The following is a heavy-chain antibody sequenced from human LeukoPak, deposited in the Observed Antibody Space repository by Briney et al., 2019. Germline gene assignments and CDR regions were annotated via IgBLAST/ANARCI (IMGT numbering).Heavy chain of an antibody. Sequence: QPGGSLRLSCAASGFTFSSYGMHWVRQAPGKGLEWVAVISYDGSNKYYADSVKGRFTISRDSSKNTLFLQMNSLRAEDTAVYYCARSRGGSSSGVGDNFDHWGQGTLVTVSS. V-gene: IGHV3-30*03. CDR2: ISYDGSNK. D-gene: IGHD6-6*01. CDR1: GFTFSSYG. CDR3: ARSRGGSSSGVGDNFDH. J-gene: IGHJ4*02.